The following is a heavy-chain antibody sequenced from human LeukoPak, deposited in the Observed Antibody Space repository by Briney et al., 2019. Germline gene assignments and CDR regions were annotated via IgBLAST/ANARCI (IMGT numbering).Heavy chain of an antibody. CDR2: ISNSGSTK. D-gene: IGHD1-26*01. J-gene: IGHJ4*02. V-gene: IGHV3-48*03. Sequence: GGSLRLSCAASGFTFSSYEMNWIRQAPGKGLEWISYISNSGSTKYYADSVKGRFTISRDNSKNSLYLQMNSLRTEDTALYYCAKDISPEPGIVGAPLGFDYWGQGTLVTVSS. CDR3: AKDISPEPGIVGAPLGFDY. CDR1: GFTFSSYE.